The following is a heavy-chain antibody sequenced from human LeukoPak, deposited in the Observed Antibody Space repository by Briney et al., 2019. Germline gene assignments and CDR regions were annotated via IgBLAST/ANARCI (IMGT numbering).Heavy chain of an antibody. J-gene: IGHJ4*02. CDR1: GGSFSGYY. CDR3: ASSGRVVVTAIPAY. D-gene: IGHD2-21*02. V-gene: IGHV3-23*01. CDR2: ISGSGGST. Sequence: ETLSLTCAVYGGSFSGYYWSWIRQPPGKGLEWVSAISGSGGSTYYADSVKGRFTISRDNSKNTLYLQMNSLRAEDTAVYYCASSGRVVVTAIPAYWGQGTLVTVSS.